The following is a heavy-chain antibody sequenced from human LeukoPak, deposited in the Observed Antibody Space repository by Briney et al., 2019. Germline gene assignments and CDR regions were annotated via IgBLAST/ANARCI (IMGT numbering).Heavy chain of an antibody. Sequence: GGSLRLSCAAFGLTVSSNYMSWVRQAPGKGLEWVSVIYSVGTTYYADSVKGRLTISRDSSKNTLYLQMNSLTVEDTALYYCARRKPDDPNWFDPWGQGTLVTVSS. CDR2: IYSVGTT. CDR1: GLTVSSNY. D-gene: IGHD1-14*01. J-gene: IGHJ5*02. V-gene: IGHV3-53*01. CDR3: ARRKPDDPNWFDP.